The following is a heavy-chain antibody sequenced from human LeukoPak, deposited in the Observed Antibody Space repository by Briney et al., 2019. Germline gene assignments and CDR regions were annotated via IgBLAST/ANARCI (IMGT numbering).Heavy chain of an antibody. CDR2: IKQDGSEK. CDR3: ARGGPDPGENYYFDY. CDR1: GFTFSSYW. V-gene: IGHV3-7*01. Sequence: GGSLRLSCAASGFTFSSYWMSWVRQAPGKGLEWVANIKQDGSEKYYADSVKGRFTISRDNSKKMLYLQLSSLRAENTAVYYCARGGPDPGENYYFDYWGQGTLVTVPS. J-gene: IGHJ4*02. D-gene: IGHD3-10*01.